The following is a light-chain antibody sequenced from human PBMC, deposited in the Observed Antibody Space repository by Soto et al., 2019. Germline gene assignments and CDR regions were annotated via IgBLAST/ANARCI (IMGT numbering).Light chain of an antibody. V-gene: IGLV1-47*01. J-gene: IGLJ3*02. CDR1: SSNIGSNY. Sequence: QLVLTQPHSASGTPGQRVTISCSGSSSNIGSNYVYWYHQQLPGTALKLLISRNNQRPSGVPDRFSGSEYGTSASLAISGLRSEEEVKYYCEAWFDSLRGWVFGRGTKVTVL. CDR3: EAWFDSLRGWV. CDR2: RNN.